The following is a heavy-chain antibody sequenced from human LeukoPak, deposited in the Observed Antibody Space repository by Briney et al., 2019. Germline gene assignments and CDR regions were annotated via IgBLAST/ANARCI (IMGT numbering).Heavy chain of an antibody. CDR2: IYSGGGT. J-gene: IGHJ4*02. CDR3: ARRDVSTRYFDY. D-gene: IGHD5/OR15-5a*01. Sequence: QPGGSLRLSCAASGFAVSSNSMSWVRQAPGKGLEWVSVIYSGGGTYYADSVKGRFTISRDNSKNTLYLQMSSLRAEDTAVYYCARRDVSTRYFDYGAREPWSPSPQ. V-gene: IGHV3-66*01. CDR1: GFAVSSNS.